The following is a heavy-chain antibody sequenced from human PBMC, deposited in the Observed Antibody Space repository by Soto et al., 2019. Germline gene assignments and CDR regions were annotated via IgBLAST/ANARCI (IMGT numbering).Heavy chain of an antibody. CDR1: GFTFSDYY. V-gene: IGHV3-11*01. Sequence: GGSLRLSCAASGFTFSDYYMSWIRQAPGKGLEWVSYISSSGSTIYYADSVKGRFTISRDNAKNSLYLQMNSLRAEDTAVYYCARADRYCSSTSCYDWFDPWGQGTLVTVSS. CDR3: ARADRYCSSTSCYDWFDP. CDR2: ISSSGSTI. D-gene: IGHD2-2*01. J-gene: IGHJ5*02.